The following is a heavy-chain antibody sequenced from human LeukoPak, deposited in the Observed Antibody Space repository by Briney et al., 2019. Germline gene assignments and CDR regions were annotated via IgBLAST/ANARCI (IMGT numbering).Heavy chain of an antibody. CDR3: AREVVAAAGTVDC. J-gene: IGHJ4*02. CDR1: GGSISSSSYY. V-gene: IGHV4-39*07. Sequence: SETLSLTCTVPGGSISSSSYYWGWIRQPPGKGLEWIGSIYYSGSTYYNPSLKSRVTISVDTSKNQFSLKLSSVTAADTAVYYCAREVVAAAGTVDCWGQGTLVIVSS. CDR2: IYYSGST. D-gene: IGHD6-13*01.